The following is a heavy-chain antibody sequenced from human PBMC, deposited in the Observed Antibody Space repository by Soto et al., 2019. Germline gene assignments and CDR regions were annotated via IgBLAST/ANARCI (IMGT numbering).Heavy chain of an antibody. V-gene: IGHV3-23*01. CDR3: ATSKGGYYDSSGYYIFDY. D-gene: IGHD3-22*01. CDR2: ISGSGGST. J-gene: IGHJ4*02. CDR1: GFTFSSYA. Sequence: PGGSLRLSCAASGFTFSSYAMSWVRQAPGKGLEWVSAISGSGGSTYYADSVKGRFTISRDNSKNTLYLQMNSLRAEDTAVYYCATSKGGYYDSSGYYIFDYWGQGTLVTVSS.